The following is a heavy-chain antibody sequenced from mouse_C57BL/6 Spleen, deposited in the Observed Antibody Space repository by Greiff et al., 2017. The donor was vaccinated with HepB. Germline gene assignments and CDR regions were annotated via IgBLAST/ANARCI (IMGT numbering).Heavy chain of an antibody. J-gene: IGHJ3*01. Sequence: QVQLQQSGPELVKPGASVKISCKASGYAFSSSWMNWVKQRPGKGLEWIGRIYPGDGDTNYNGKFKGKATLTADKSSSTAYMQLSSLTSEDSAVYFCARSTMDSPFAYWGQGTLVTVSA. CDR2: IYPGDGDT. V-gene: IGHV1-82*01. D-gene: IGHD1-1*02. CDR3: ARSTMDSPFAY. CDR1: GYAFSSSW.